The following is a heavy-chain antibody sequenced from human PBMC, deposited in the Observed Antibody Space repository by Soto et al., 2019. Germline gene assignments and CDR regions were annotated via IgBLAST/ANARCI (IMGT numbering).Heavy chain of an antibody. Sequence: QVQLQESGPGLVKPSQTLSLTCTVSGGSISSGGYYWSWIRQHPGKGLEWIGYIYYSGSTYYNPPLKSRVTISVDTSKGRFSVKLSSVTAADTAVYYCARGRRSSSWEYYYYFYGMDVWGQGTTVTVPS. J-gene: IGHJ6*02. V-gene: IGHV4-31*03. CDR2: IYYSGST. D-gene: IGHD6-13*01. CDR3: ARGRRSSSWEYYYYFYGMDV. CDR1: GGSISSGGYY.